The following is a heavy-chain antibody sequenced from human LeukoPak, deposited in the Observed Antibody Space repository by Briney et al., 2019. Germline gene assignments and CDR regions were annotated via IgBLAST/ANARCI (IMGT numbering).Heavy chain of an antibody. V-gene: IGHV3-23*01. CDR2: INGRDGRT. Sequence: PGGSLRLSCAAPGFTFSNYAMDWVRQAPGKGLEWVSSINGRDGRTYYADSVRGRFSISSDNSKNTLFLQMNSLRAEDTAVYYCARGEAFAFDMWGQGTMVTVSS. J-gene: IGHJ3*02. CDR1: GFTFSNYA. CDR3: ARGEAFAFDM.